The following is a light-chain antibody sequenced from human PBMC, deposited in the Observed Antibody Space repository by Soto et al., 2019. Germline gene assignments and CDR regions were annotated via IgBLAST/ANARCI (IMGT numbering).Light chain of an antibody. Sequence: EIVLTQSPGTLSLSPGERATLSCRASQSISSSYLAWYQQKPGQAPRLLMYGASTRATGIPDRFSGSGSGTDFTLTISGLEPEDSAVYYCQQYGSSPPFTFGPGTKVYIK. CDR2: GAS. V-gene: IGKV3-20*01. CDR1: QSISSSY. J-gene: IGKJ3*01. CDR3: QQYGSSPPFT.